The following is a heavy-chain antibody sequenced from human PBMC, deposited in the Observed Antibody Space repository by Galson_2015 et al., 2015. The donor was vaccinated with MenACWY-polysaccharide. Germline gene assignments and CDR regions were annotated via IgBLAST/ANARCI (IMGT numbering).Heavy chain of an antibody. CDR3: ARGHCGLDQ. CDR1: GFTFRDWY. V-gene: IGHV3-11*01. D-gene: IGHD2-21*02. Sequence: LRLYCAASGFTFRDWYLSWIRPAPGKGLHWISWIDKSGRNIYYEDSLKGRFTISRDNARNSLYLQLNSMRAEDTAVYSCARGHCGLDQWGQGTLVTVSP. J-gene: IGHJ4*02. CDR2: IDKSGRNI.